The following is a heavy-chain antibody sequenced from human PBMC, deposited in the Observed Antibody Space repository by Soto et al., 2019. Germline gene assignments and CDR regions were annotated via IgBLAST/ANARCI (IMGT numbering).Heavy chain of an antibody. J-gene: IGHJ5*02. CDR1: SGSISSTNW. V-gene: IGHV4-4*02. Sequence: PSETLSLTCVVSSGSISSTNWWSWVRQSPGKGLEWIGEVYHSGSINYNPSLSSRLTISVDKSKNQFSLKLNSVTAADTAVYYCARAQNREPTWFDPWGRGTLVTVSS. CDR3: ARAQNREPTWFDP. CDR2: VYHSGSI.